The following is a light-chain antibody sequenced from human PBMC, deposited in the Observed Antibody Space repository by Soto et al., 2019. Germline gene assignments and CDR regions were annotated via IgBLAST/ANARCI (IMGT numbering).Light chain of an antibody. V-gene: IGLV2-23*01. J-gene: IGLJ2*01. CDR2: EGS. CDR1: SSDVGSNNF. Sequence: QSVLTQPASVSGSPGQSITISCTGSSSDVGSNNFVSWYQQHPGKAPQFMIYEGSKRRPGISDRFSGSKSGNTASLTISGLQAEDEADYYCCSYVGTTSFVFGGGTKLTVL. CDR3: CSYVGTTSFV.